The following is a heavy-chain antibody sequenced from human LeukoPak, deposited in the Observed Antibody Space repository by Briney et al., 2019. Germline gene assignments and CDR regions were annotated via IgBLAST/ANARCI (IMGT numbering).Heavy chain of an antibody. J-gene: IGHJ4*02. V-gene: IGHV3-33*03. CDR2: IWYDGNNT. Sequence: GGSLRLSCAASGFTFGTSGMHWARQAPGKGLEGVAVIWYDGNNTYYADSVKGRFTISRDNSKNTLYLQMNSLRVEDTAVYYCARTETTWGRLDYWGQGTLVTVSS. D-gene: IGHD4-17*01. CDR3: ARTETTWGRLDY. CDR1: GFTFGTSG.